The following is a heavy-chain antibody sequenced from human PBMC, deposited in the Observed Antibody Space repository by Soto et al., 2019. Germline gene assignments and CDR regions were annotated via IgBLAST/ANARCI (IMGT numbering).Heavy chain of an antibody. CDR2: INAGNGNT. CDR1: GYTFTSYA. V-gene: IGHV1-3*01. D-gene: IGHD3-22*01. J-gene: IGHJ3*02. Sequence: GASVKVSCKASGYTFTSYAMHWVRQAPGQRLEWMGWINAGNGNTKYSQKFQGRVTITRDTSASTAYMELSSLRSEDTAVYYCARDPPHYYDSRGPSDAFDIWGQGTMVTVSS. CDR3: ARDPPHYYDSRGPSDAFDI.